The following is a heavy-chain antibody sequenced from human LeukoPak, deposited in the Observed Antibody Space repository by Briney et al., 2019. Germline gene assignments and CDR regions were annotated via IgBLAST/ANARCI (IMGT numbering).Heavy chain of an antibody. V-gene: IGHV4-59*01. D-gene: IGHD1-7*01. CDR2: IYYSGNT. J-gene: IGHJ4*02. CDR3: ARDRTIFDY. CDR1: GGSISSYY. Sequence: TSETLSLTCTVSGGSISSYYWSWIRQPPGKGLEWIGYIYYSGNTNYNPSLKSRVTISVDTSKNQFSLKLSSVTAADTAVYYCARDRTIFDYWGQGTLVTVSS.